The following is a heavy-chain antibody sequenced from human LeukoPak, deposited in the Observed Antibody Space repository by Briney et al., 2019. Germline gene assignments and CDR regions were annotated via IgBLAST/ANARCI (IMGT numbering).Heavy chain of an antibody. CDR1: GYTFTSYY. J-gene: IGHJ3*02. CDR2: IDPNSGGT. V-gene: IGHV1-2*02. CDR3: ARERGISAFDI. D-gene: IGHD3-16*01. Sequence: ASVKVSCKASGYTFTSYYMHWVRQAPGQGLEWMGWIDPNSGGTNFEQKFQGRVTMARDTSISTAYMELSRLRSDDAAVYYCARERGISAFDIWGQGTMVTVSS.